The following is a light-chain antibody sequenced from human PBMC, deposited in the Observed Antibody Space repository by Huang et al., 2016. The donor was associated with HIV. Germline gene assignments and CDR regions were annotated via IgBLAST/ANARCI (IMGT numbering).Light chain of an antibody. V-gene: IGKV3-20*01. CDR2: GAS. J-gene: IGKJ2*01. CDR1: QSVSSTF. Sequence: EIVLTQSPGTLSLSPGERVILSCRASQSVSSTFLAWYQQKSGQAPRLLIDGASSRATGIPDRFSGSGFGTDFTLTISRLEPEDYAVYYCQQYGTSPYTFGQGTKLEIK. CDR3: QQYGTSPYT.